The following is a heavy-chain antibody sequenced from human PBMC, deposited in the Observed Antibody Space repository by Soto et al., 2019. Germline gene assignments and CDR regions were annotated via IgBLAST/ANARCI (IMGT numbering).Heavy chain of an antibody. J-gene: IGHJ3*02. V-gene: IGHV4-30-4*01. CDR2: IYYSGST. Sequence: SETLSLTCTVSGGSISSGDYYWSWIRQTPGKGLEWIGYIYYSGSTYYNPSLESRATVSVDTSKDQFSLKLSSVTAADTAVYYCARDPLEDCCGDCYWNHACDISGQGTIVNV. CDR1: GGSISSGDYY. D-gene: IGHD2-21*02. CDR3: ARDPLEDCCGDCYWNHACDI.